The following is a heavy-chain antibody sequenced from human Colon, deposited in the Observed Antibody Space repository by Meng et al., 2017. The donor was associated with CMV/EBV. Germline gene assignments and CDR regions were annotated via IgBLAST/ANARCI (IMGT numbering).Heavy chain of an antibody. V-gene: IGHV1-8*01. CDR1: GYTFPHYH. J-gene: IGHJ4*02. CDR2: MNPNNGDT. CDR3: ARGIAAGVDY. D-gene: IGHD6-13*01. Sequence: SCKASGYTFPHYHINWVRQATGQGLEWMGWMNPNNGDTGYAQKFQGRVTMTRDTSITTVYMELSSLRSEDTALYYCARGIAAGVDYWGQGTLVTVSS.